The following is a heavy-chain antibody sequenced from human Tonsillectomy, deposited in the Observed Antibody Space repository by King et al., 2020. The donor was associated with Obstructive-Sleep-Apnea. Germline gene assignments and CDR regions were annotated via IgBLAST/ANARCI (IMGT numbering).Heavy chain of an antibody. J-gene: IGHJ6*02. CDR2: IYWDDDK. CDR1: GFSLSTPGLG. Sequence: QVTLKESGPTLVNPTQTLTLTCTFSGFSLSTPGLGVGWIRQPPGKAMEWLALIYWDDDKRYSPSLKSRLTITKDTPKNQVVLTMTNMDPVDTATYSCARAKFDYYGMDVWGQGTTVTVSS. V-gene: IGHV2-5*02. CDR3: ARAKFDYYGMDV. D-gene: IGHD3-10*02.